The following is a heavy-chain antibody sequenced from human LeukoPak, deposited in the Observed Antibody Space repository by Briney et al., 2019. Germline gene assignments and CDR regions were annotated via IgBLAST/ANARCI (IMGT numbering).Heavy chain of an antibody. D-gene: IGHD4-17*01. CDR3: ARDRYGDYAFDY. V-gene: IGHV3-30-3*01. CDR1: GFTFSSYV. Sequence: GGSLRLSCAASGFTFSSYVMHWARQAPGRGLEGVAVISYGGSNKYYADALKGRFTISRDNAKNSLYLQMNDLKAEDTAVYYCARDRYGDYAFDYWGQGTLVTVSS. CDR2: ISYGGSNK. J-gene: IGHJ4*02.